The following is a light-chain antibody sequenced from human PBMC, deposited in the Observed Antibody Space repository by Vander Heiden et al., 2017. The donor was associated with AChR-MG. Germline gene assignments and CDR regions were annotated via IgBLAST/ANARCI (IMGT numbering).Light chain of an antibody. CDR3: QHYYLPRM. Sequence: DIQMTQSPSSLAASVGDRVTITCQASQDINNYLNWYQHKPGKAPKLLIYDASNLETGVPSRFSGSGSGTHFTFTISSLQSEDFATYYCQHYYLPRMFGQGTKVELK. V-gene: IGKV1-33*01. CDR1: QDINNY. CDR2: DAS. J-gene: IGKJ1*01.